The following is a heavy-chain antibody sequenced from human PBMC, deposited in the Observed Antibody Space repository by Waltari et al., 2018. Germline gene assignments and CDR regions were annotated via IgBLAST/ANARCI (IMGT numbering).Heavy chain of an antibody. CDR3: AKDLGFRGAVAGTGDY. CDR1: GFTFSSYA. V-gene: IGHV3-23*04. Sequence: EVQLVESGGGLVQPGGSLRLSCAASGFTFSSYAMSWVRQAPGKGLEWVSAISGSGGSTYYADSVKGRYTSSRDNSKNTLYRQMNSLRAEDTAVYYWAKDLGFRGAVAGTGDYWGQGTLVTVSS. D-gene: IGHD6-19*01. J-gene: IGHJ4*02. CDR2: ISGSGGST.